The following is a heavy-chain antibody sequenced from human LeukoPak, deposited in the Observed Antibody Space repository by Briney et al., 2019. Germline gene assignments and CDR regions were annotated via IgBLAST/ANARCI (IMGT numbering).Heavy chain of an antibody. V-gene: IGHV3-9*01. Sequence: HPGRSLRLSCAASGFTFDDYAMPWVRQAPGKGLEWVSGISWNSGSIGYADSVKGRFTISRDNAKNSLYLQMNSLRAEDTAVYYCARGMTGYCSGGSCYPSYYYYGMDVWGQGTTVTVSS. CDR1: GFTFDDYA. CDR2: ISWNSGSI. J-gene: IGHJ6*02. CDR3: ARGMTGYCSGGSCYPSYYYYGMDV. D-gene: IGHD2-15*01.